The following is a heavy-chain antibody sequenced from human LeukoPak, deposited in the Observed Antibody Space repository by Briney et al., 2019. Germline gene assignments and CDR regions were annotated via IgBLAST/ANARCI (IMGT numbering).Heavy chain of an antibody. CDR2: IYYSGST. V-gene: IGHV4-28*01. D-gene: IGHD6-19*01. Sequence: PSDTLSLTCAVSGYXISSNNCWAWIRQPPGKGVEWIGYIYYSGSTYYNPYNPSLTSRVTMSVDTSKNQFSLKLDSVTEIDTAMYYCARNQAVAANRGAFDIWGQGTMVTVSS. CDR1: GYXISSNNC. J-gene: IGHJ3*02. CDR3: ARNQAVAANRGAFDI.